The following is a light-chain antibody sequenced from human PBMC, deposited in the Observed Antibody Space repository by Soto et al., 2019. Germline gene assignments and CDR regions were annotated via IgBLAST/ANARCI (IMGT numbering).Light chain of an antibody. V-gene: IGKV3-20*01. J-gene: IGKJ2*01. CDR3: QQYGSSPPYT. Sequence: IVLTQSPGTLSLSPGERATLSCRASQSVSSSYLAWYQQKPGQAPRLLIYGASSRATGIPDRFSGSGSGTDCTLTISRLEPEDFAVYYCQQYGSSPPYTFGQGTKLEIK. CDR1: QSVSSSY. CDR2: GAS.